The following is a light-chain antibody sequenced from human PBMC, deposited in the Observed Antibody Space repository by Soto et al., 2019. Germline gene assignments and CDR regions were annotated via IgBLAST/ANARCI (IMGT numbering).Light chain of an antibody. J-gene: IGKJ1*01. CDR2: KAS. CDR3: QHYNSYSEA. Sequence: DIQMTQSPSTLSGSVGDRVTITCRASQTISSWSAWYQQKPGKAPKLLIYKASTLKSGVPSRFSCSGSGTEFTLTISSLQPDDFATYYCQHYNSYSEAFGQGTKVELK. CDR1: QTISSW. V-gene: IGKV1-5*03.